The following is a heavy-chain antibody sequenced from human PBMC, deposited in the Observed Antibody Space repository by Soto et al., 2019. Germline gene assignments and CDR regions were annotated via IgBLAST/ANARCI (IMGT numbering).Heavy chain of an antibody. J-gene: IGHJ6*02. D-gene: IGHD5-18*01. Sequence: ASVKVSCKASGYTFTSYYMHWVRQAPGQGLEWMGIINPSGGSTSYAQKFQGRVTMTRDTSTSTVYMELSSLRSEDTAVYYCARESLITALAVYYGMDVWGQGTTVTVSS. V-gene: IGHV1-46*01. CDR2: INPSGGST. CDR3: ARESLITALAVYYGMDV. CDR1: GYTFTSYY.